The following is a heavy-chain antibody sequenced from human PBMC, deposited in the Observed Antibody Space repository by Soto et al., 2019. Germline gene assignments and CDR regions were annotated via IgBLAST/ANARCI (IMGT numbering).Heavy chain of an antibody. V-gene: IGHV3-11*01. CDR1: GFTFSDYY. J-gene: IGHJ4*02. Sequence: VQLVESGGGLVKPGGSLRLSCAASGFTFSDYYMSWIRQAPGKGLEWVSYISSSGSTIYYADSVKGRFTISRDNAKNSLYLQMNSLRAEDTAVYYCAREVDVLRYFDWFRGFDYWGQGTLVTVSS. CDR3: AREVDVLRYFDWFRGFDY. CDR2: ISSSGSTI. D-gene: IGHD3-9*01.